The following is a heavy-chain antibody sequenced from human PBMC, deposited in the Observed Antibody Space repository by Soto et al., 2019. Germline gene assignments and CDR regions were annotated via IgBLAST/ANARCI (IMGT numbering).Heavy chain of an antibody. CDR1: GFTFSNAW. CDR2: IKSKTDGGTT. CDR3: PPGGVWINDFWSGPY. V-gene: IGHV3-15*07. J-gene: IGHJ4*02. Sequence: GGSLRLSCAASGFTFSNAWMNWVRQAPGKGLEWVGRIKSKTDGGTTDYAAPVKGRFTISRDDSKNTLYLQMNNLKTEDTAVYSCPPGGVWINDFWSGPYGGKGPLVTVSS. D-gene: IGHD3-3*01.